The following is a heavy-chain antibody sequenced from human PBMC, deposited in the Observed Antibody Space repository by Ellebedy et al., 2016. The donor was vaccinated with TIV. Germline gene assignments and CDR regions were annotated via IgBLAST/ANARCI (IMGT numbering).Heavy chain of an antibody. CDR2: INQDATKR. D-gene: IGHD4-17*01. V-gene: IGHV3-7*01. Sequence: GESLKISCAASRFSFSSYWMTWVRQAPGKGLEWVANINQDATKRFYVDSVEGRFTISRDNAKNSLFLQMNGLRAEDTAVYYCATDGSYGDYLSPAHASVMWGQGTLVSVSS. CDR3: ATDGSYGDYLSPAHASVM. J-gene: IGHJ3*02. CDR1: RFSFSSYW.